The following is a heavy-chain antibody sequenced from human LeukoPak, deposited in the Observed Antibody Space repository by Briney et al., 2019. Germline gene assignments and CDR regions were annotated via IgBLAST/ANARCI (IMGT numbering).Heavy chain of an antibody. D-gene: IGHD4-11*01. CDR2: MNPNSGRT. J-gene: IGHJ4*02. Sequence: ASVKVSCKASGYTFTSYDINWVRQATGQGLEWMGWMNPNSGRTGYAQNFQGRITITRNTSISTAYMELSSLRSEDTAVYYCARVTTVNAFDYWGQGTLVTVSS. V-gene: IGHV1-8*01. CDR1: GYTFTSYD. CDR3: ARVTTVNAFDY.